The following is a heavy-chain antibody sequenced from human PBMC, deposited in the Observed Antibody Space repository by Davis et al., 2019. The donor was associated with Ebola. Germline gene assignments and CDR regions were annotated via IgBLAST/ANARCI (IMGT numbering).Heavy chain of an antibody. J-gene: IGHJ4*02. CDR1: GFTVSSNY. V-gene: IGHV3-53*04. D-gene: IGHD2-8*01. CDR3: ATVEGYCTNGVCYTPFDY. Sequence: GSLRLSCAASGFTVSSNYMSWVRQAPGKGLEWVSVIYSGGSTYYADSVKGRFTISRHNSKNTLYLQMNSLRAEDTAVYYCATVEGYCTNGVCYTPFDYWGQGTLVTVSS. CDR2: IYSGGST.